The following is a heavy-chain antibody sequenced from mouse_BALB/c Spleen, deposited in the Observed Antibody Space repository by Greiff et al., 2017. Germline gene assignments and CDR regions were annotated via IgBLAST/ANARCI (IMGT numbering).Heavy chain of an antibody. D-gene: IGHD2-10*02. CDR3: ARSRYGNYLDY. Sequence: DVHLVESGPGLVKPSQSLSLTCTVTGYSITSDYAWNWIRQFPGNKLEWMGYISYSGSTSYNPSLKSRISITRDTSKNQFFLQLNSVTTEDTATYYCARSRYGNYLDYWGQGTTLTVSS. V-gene: IGHV3-2*02. J-gene: IGHJ2*01. CDR1: GYSITSDYA. CDR2: ISYSGST.